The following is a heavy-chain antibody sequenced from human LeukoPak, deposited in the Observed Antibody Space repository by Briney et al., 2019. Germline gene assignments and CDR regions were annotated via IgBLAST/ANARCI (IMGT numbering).Heavy chain of an antibody. CDR3: ARDLYYYDSSGGY. CDR2: MNPNSGNT. V-gene: IGHV1-8*02. Sequence: ASVKVSCKASGGTFSSYAISWVRQATGQGLEWMGWMNPNSGNTGYAQKFQGRVTMTRNTSISTAYMELSSLRSEDTAVYYCARDLYYYDSSGGYWGQGTLVTVSS. D-gene: IGHD3-22*01. CDR1: GGTFSSYA. J-gene: IGHJ4*02.